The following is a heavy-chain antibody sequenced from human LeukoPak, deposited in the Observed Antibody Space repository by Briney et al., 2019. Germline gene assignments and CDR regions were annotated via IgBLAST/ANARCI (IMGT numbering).Heavy chain of an antibody. V-gene: IGHV3-21*01. D-gene: IGHD3-22*01. CDR3: ARDLYRIVVVPHYFDY. CDR2: ISWNSGVI. Sequence: GGSLRLSCAASGFTFSSYWMHWVRQAPGKGLEWVSGISWNSGVIGYADSVKGRFTISRDNAKNSLYLQMNSLRAEDTAVYYCARDLYRIVVVPHYFDYWGQGTLVTVSS. CDR1: GFTFSSYW. J-gene: IGHJ4*02.